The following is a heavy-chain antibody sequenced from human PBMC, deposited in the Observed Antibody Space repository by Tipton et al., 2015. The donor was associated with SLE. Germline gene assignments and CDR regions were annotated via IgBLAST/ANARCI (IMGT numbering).Heavy chain of an antibody. J-gene: IGHJ3*01. V-gene: IGHV4-38-2*01. D-gene: IGHD6-19*01. CDR3: ARGPKAVAGLGDY. Sequence: TLSLTCAVSGYSISSGYYWGWIRQPPGKGPEWIGSIYHSGSTYYNPSLKSRVTISVDTSKNQFSLKLSSVTAADTAVYYCARGPKAVAGLGDYWGQGTMVTVSS. CDR2: IYHSGST. CDR1: GYSISSGYY.